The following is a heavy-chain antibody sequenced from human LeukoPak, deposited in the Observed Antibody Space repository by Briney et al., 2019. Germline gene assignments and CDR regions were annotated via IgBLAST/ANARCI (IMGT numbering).Heavy chain of an antibody. Sequence: PGGSLRLSCAASGFTFSSYAMSWVRQAPGKGLEWVSAISGSGGSTYYADSVKGRFTISRDNSKNTLYLQMNSLRAEDTTVYYCARDKYYGSGSYNPSDYWGQGTLVTVSS. J-gene: IGHJ4*02. V-gene: IGHV3-23*01. CDR2: ISGSGGST. CDR3: ARDKYYGSGSYNPSDY. CDR1: GFTFSSYA. D-gene: IGHD3-10*01.